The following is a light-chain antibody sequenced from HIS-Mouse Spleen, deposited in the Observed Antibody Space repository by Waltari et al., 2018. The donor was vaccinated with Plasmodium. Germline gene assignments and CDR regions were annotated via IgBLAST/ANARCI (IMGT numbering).Light chain of an antibody. J-gene: IGLJ3*02. Sequence: SYELTQPPSVSVSPGHTARITCSGDALPNKYDYWYQQKSGQAPVLVIYEDSKRPSGIPERFSGSSSGTMATLTISGAQVEDEADYYCYSTDSSGNHRVFGGGTKLTVL. CDR2: EDS. CDR3: YSTDSSGNHRV. V-gene: IGLV3-10*01. CDR1: ALPNKY.